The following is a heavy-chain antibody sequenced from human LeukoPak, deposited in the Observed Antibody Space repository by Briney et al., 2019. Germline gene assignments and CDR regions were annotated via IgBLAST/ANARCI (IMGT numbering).Heavy chain of an antibody. D-gene: IGHD2-21*02. J-gene: IGHJ4*02. V-gene: IGHV3-23*01. CDR1: GLTVNNNY. Sequence: GGSLRLSCAASGLTVNNNYMNWVRQAPGKGLEWVSAISGGGDITYYADSVTGRFTISRDNSKDTLFLQMHSLRPGDTAVYYCVREDTPATANYWGQGTLVTISS. CDR2: ISGGGDIT. CDR3: VREDTPATANY.